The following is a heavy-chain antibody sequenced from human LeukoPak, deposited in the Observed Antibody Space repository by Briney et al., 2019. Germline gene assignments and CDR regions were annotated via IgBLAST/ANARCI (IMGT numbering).Heavy chain of an antibody. CDR1: GFTFSDYY. CDR2: ISGSGTNI. V-gene: IGHV3-11*01. Sequence: GGSLRLSCAASGFTFSDYYMTWIRQAPGKGLEWVSYISGSGTNIDYADSVKGRFTISRDDAKNSVYLQMNSLRAEDTAVYYCAISANGGNSFWNYWGQGTLVTVSS. J-gene: IGHJ4*02. D-gene: IGHD4-23*01. CDR3: AISANGGNSFWNY.